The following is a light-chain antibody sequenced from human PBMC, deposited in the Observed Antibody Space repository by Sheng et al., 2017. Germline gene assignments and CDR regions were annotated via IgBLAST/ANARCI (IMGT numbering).Light chain of an antibody. CDR1: GHYEF. V-gene: IGKV1-NL1*01. CDR3: QQYSSIPT. J-gene: IGKJ3*01. CDR2: ATS. Sequence: DIQMTQSPSSLSASVGRQSHHHLPGESGHYEFFSLVSAEPGKAPKFLLFATSTLEDGVPSQVHGSGSGTDYTLTISSLQPEDFATYYCQQYSSIPTFGPGTKRGYQT.